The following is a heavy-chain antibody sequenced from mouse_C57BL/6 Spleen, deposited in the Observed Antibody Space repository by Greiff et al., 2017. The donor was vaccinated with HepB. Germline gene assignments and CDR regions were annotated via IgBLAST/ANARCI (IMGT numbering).Heavy chain of an antibody. Sequence: QVQLQQPGAELVKPGASVKMSCKASGYTFTSYWITWVKQRPGQGLEWIGDIYPGSGSTNYNEKFKSKATLTVDTSSSAAYMQLSSLTSEDSAVYYCVREETGDYYVIEYWGEGTSVTVSS. CDR2: IYPGSGST. J-gene: IGHJ4*01. CDR3: VREETGDYYVIEY. CDR1: GYTFTSYW. D-gene: IGHD3-2*01. V-gene: IGHV1-55*01.